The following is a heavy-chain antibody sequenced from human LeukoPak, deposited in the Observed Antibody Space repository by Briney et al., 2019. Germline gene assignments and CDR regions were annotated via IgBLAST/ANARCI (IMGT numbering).Heavy chain of an antibody. Sequence: GGSLRLSCAASGFTFSDYYMSWIRQAPGKGLEWVSYISSSGSTIYYADSVKGRFTMSRDNAKNSLYLQMNSLRAEDTAVYYCAKDYYDSSGYYLDYWGQGTLVTVSS. CDR1: GFTFSDYY. D-gene: IGHD3-22*01. CDR2: ISSSGSTI. CDR3: AKDYYDSSGYYLDY. V-gene: IGHV3-11*04. J-gene: IGHJ4*02.